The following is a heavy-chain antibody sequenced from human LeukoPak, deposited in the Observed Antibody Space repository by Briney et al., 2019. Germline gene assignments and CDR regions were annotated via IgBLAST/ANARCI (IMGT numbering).Heavy chain of an antibody. Sequence: SETLSLTCTVSGGSISSSSYYWGWIRQPPGKGLEWIGSIYYSGSTYYNPSLKSRVTISVDTSKNQFSLKLSSVTAADTAVYYCAREGGSGSSNWGQGTLVTVSS. CDR3: AREGGSGSSN. CDR2: IYYSGST. J-gene: IGHJ4*02. V-gene: IGHV4-39*07. D-gene: IGHD3-10*01. CDR1: GGSISSSSYY.